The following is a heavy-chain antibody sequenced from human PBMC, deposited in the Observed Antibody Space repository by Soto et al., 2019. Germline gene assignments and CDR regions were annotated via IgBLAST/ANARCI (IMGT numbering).Heavy chain of an antibody. V-gene: IGHV2-70*13. D-gene: IGHD1-20*01. CDR1: GFSITSPGMS. CDR3: ALSIRGPRKFNGMDV. CDR2: IERDDDDK. Sequence: SGPTLVNPTETLTLTCTFSGFSITSPGMSVSWIRQPPGRALEWLALIERDDDDKYYSTSLKTRLTISKDTRKNQVVLTMANMDPADTATYYCALSIRGPRKFNGMDVWGQGTTVTVS. J-gene: IGHJ6*02.